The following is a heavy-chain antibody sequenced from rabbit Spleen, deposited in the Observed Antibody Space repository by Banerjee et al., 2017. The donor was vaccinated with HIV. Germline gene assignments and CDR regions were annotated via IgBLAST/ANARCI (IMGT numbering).Heavy chain of an antibody. CDR1: GFSFSSSDY. CDR2: IAGGSSGFT. J-gene: IGHJ6*01. V-gene: IGHV1S40*01. Sequence: QSLEESGGGLVQPEGSLALTCKASGFSFSSSDYICWVRQAPGKGLEWISCIAGGSSGFTYSATWAKGRFTISKASSTTVTLQMTTLTAVDTATYFCARDTGTSFSSYGMDLWGPGTLVTVS. CDR3: ARDTGTSFSSYGMDL. D-gene: IGHD7-1*01.